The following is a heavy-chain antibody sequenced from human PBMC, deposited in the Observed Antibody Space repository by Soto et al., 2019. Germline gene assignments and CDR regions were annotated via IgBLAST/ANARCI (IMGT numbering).Heavy chain of an antibody. CDR2: NYYSGST. J-gene: IGHJ6*03. D-gene: IGHD3-3*01. CDR3: ARSLRFLEWFDYYYYYMDV. V-gene: IGHV4-59*01. Sequence: SETLSLTCTVSGGSISSYYWSWIRQPPGEGLEWIGYNYYSGSTNYNPSLKSRVTISVDTSKNQFSLKLSSVTAADTAVYYCARSLRFLEWFDYYYYYMDVWGKGTTVTSP. CDR1: GGSISSYY.